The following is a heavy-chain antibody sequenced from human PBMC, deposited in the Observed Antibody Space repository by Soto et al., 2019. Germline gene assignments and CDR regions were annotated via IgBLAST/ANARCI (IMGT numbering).Heavy chain of an antibody. CDR1: GGSISSYY. Sequence: QVQLQESGPGLVKPSETLSLTCTVSGGSISSYYWSWIRQPPGKGLEWIGYIYYSGSTNYNPSLKGRVTISVDTSKNQSSLQLSSVTAADTAVYYCASRPPGYYYMDVWGKGTTVTVSS. D-gene: IGHD6-6*01. J-gene: IGHJ6*03. CDR3: ASRPPGYYYMDV. CDR2: IYYSGST. V-gene: IGHV4-59*01.